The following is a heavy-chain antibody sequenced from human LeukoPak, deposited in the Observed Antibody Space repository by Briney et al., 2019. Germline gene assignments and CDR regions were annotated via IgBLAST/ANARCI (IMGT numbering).Heavy chain of an antibody. CDR3: ARDPAGGDYVDAFDI. Sequence: GGSLRLSCAAPGFTFSSYSMNWVRQAPGKGLEWVSYISSSSSTIYYADSVKGRFTISRDNAKNSLYLQMNSLRAEDTAVYYCARDPAGGDYVDAFDIWGQGTMVTVSS. CDR1: GFTFSSYS. V-gene: IGHV3-48*01. D-gene: IGHD4-17*01. CDR2: ISSSSSTI. J-gene: IGHJ3*02.